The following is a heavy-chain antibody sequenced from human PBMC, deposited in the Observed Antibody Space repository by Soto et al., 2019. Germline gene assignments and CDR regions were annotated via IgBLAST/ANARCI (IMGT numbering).Heavy chain of an antibody. J-gene: IGHJ6*03. V-gene: IGHV4-34*01. Sequence: PSETLSLTCVVSGGSLSDYFWSWIRQPPGMALEWIGEINHLGSINYNPSLKSRVTMSVDTFKNQFSLTLNSVTAADTATYYCARGGISHWAYFYYMDVWDRGTTVTVSS. CDR2: INHLGSI. CDR3: ARGGISHWAYFYYMDV. CDR1: GGSLSDYF. D-gene: IGHD2-21*01.